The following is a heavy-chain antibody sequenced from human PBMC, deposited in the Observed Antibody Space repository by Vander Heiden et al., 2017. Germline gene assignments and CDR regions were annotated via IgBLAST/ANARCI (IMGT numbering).Heavy chain of an antibody. CDR1: GGSISSSSYY. J-gene: IGHJ4*02. Sequence: LQLQESGPGLVKPSETLSLTCTVSGGSISSSSYYWGWIRQPPGKGLEWIGSIYYSGSTYYNPSLKSRVTISVDTSKNQFSLKLSSVTAADTAGYYCARRALGGVDYWGQGTLGNVSS. V-gene: IGHV4-39*01. CDR3: ARRALGGVDY. D-gene: IGHD2-15*01. CDR2: IYYSGST.